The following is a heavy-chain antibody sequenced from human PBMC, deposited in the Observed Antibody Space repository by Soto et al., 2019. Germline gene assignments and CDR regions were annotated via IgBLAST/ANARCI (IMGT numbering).Heavy chain of an antibody. V-gene: IGHV3-49*03. D-gene: IGHD5-12*01. CDR3: TRDKPEYIGNDYADY. J-gene: IGHJ4*02. CDR2: IRSKTYGGTT. CDR1: GFTFGDYA. Sequence: ELQLVESGGGLVQPGRSLRLSCTASGFTFGDYAMSWFRQPPGKGLEWVGVIRSKTYGGTTEYAASVEGRFTISRDDSRGIVYLQMNSLEAEDTAVYYCTRDKPEYIGNDYADYWGQGTLVTVSS.